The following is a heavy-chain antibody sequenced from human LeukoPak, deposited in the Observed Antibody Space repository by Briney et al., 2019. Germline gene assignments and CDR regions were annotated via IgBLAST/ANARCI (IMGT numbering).Heavy chain of an antibody. CDR3: AGDSSSWSRAFDI. CDR1: GGSISSYY. D-gene: IGHD6-13*01. J-gene: IGHJ3*02. CDR2: IYYSGST. V-gene: IGHV4-59*08. Sequence: SETLSLTCTVSGGSISSYYWSWIRQPPGKGLEWIGYIYYSGSTNYNPSLKSRVTISVDTSKNQFSLKLSSVTAADTAVYYCAGDSSSWSRAFDIWGQGTMVTVSS.